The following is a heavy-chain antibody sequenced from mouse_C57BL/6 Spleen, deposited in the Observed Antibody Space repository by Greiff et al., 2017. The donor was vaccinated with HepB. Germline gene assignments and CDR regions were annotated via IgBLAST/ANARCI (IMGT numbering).Heavy chain of an antibody. D-gene: IGHD2-1*01. V-gene: IGHV1-82*01. J-gene: IGHJ2*01. CDR3: ASFYGNYPYYFDY. CDR2: IYPGDGDT. Sequence: VQLQQSGPELVKPGASVKISCKASSYAFSSSWMNWVKQRPGKGLEWIGRIYPGDGDTNYNGKFKGKATLTADKSSSTAYMQLSSLTSEDSAVYFCASFYGNYPYYFDYWGQGTTLTVSS. CDR1: SYAFSSSW.